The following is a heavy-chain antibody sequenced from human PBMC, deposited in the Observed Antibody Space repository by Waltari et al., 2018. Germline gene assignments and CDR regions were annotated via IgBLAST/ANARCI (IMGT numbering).Heavy chain of an antibody. CDR3: ARRKREYSDSRGFDY. CDR1: AYSVTNDW. CDR2: IYPGYSDT. J-gene: IGHJ4*02. D-gene: IGHD5-12*01. Sequence: EVQRVPSGAEGKKPGESLRFSSKASAYSVTNDWIGWVREMPGKGLEWMGIIYPGYSDTRYSPSFQGQVTISADKSITPAYLKWSSLKASDTAMYYCARRKREYSDSRGFDYWGQGTLVTVSS. V-gene: IGHV5-51*01.